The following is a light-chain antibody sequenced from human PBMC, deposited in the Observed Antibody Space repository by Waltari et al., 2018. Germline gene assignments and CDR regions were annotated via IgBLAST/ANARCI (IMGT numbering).Light chain of an antibody. CDR2: EVS. CDR3: SSYAGNDNVEV. J-gene: IGLJ3*02. CDR1: SSDVGGYNY. V-gene: IGLV2-8*01. Sequence: QSALTQPPSASGSPGQSVTISCTGTSSDVGGYNYVYWYQQHPGKAPKLMIYEVSKRPSGFPGRFSGSKSGNTASLTVSGLQAEDEADYYGSSYAGNDNVEVFGGGTKLTVL.